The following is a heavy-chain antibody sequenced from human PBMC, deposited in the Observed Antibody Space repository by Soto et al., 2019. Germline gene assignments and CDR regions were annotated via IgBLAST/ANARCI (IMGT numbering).Heavy chain of an antibody. CDR2: ISSSGSTI. CDR1: GFTLSDYY. Sequence: QVQLVESGGGLVKPGGSLRLSCAASGFTLSDYYMSWIRQAPGKGLEWVSYISSSGSTIYYADSVKGRFTISRDNAKNSLYLQMNSLRAEDTAVYYCARVRGYSYGNNWVYYYYGMDVWGQGTTVTVSS. V-gene: IGHV3-11*01. D-gene: IGHD5-18*01. J-gene: IGHJ6*02. CDR3: ARVRGYSYGNNWVYYYYGMDV.